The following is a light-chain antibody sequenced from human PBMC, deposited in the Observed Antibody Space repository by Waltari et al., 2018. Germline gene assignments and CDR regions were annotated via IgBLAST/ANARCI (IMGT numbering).Light chain of an antibody. Sequence: EIVMTQSPATLSVSPGERATLPCRASQSVRSNLAWYQRKPGQAPRLLIYGASTRATGVPARFSGSGSGTEFTLTISSLQSEDFAVYYCQQYDSWPPGITFGGGTKVEIK. J-gene: IGKJ4*01. CDR2: GAS. V-gene: IGKV3-15*01. CDR3: QQYDSWPPGIT. CDR1: QSVRSN.